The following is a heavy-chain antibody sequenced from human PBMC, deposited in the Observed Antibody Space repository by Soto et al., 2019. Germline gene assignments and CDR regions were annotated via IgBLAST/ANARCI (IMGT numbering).Heavy chain of an antibody. D-gene: IGHD3-10*01. J-gene: IGHJ3*02. CDR1: GGSISSGGYY. CDR3: ARVNGSDDAFDI. V-gene: IGHV4-31*03. Sequence: QVQLQESGPGLVKPSQTLSLTCTVSGGSISSGGYYWSWIRQHPGKGLEWIGYIYYSGSNYYNPSLNSRVTISVDTSKNQFSLMLSSVTAADTAVYYCARVNGSDDAFDIWGQGTMVTVSS. CDR2: IYYSGSN.